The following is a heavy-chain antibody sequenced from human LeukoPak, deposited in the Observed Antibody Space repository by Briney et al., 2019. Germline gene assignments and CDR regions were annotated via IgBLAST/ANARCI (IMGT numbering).Heavy chain of an antibody. J-gene: IGHJ1*01. D-gene: IGHD3-22*01. CDR1: GFTFSTYG. CDR2: ISYDGSNK. V-gene: IGHV3-30*18. CDR3: AKESDDSSGAQH. Sequence: GGSLRLSCAASGFTFSTYGMHWVRHAPGKGLEWVAVISYDGSNKYYADSVKGRFTISRDSSKNTLYLQMSSLRAEDTAVYYCAKESDDSSGAQHWGQGTLVSVSS.